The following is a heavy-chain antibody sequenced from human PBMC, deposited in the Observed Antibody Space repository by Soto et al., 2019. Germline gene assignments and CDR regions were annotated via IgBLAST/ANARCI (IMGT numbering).Heavy chain of an antibody. CDR1: GYTFTNYG. CDR2: FNPKNGNT. V-gene: IGHV1-18*01. CDR3: ARVNFAEPFES. Sequence: GDSVKVSCKASGYTFTNYGINWLRQARGQGIEWMGWFNPKNGNTNYAQTFEGRLTLTTDTSTSTAFMELSNLRSDDTAFYYCARVNFAEPFESLGQGTFVTVSS. J-gene: IGHJ4*02.